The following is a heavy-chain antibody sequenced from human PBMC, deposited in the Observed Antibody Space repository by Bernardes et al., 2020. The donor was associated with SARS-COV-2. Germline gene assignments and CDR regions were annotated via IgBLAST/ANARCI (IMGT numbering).Heavy chain of an antibody. Sequence: GGSLRLSCATSGFTFSHYAMSWVRQAPGKGLEWVSLISGPTGATYSADSVEGRFTISTDKSKNTVYLQMNSLRVEDTAVYYCARSLVMTSILGFWGQGTLVTVSS. V-gene: IGHV3-23*01. CDR1: GFTFSHYA. J-gene: IGHJ4*02. CDR2: ISGPTGAT. D-gene: IGHD2-21*02. CDR3: ARSLVMTSILGF.